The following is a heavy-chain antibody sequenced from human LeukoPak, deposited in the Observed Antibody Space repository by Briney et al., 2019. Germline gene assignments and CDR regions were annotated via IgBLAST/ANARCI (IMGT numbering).Heavy chain of an antibody. CDR1: GFTFSSHS. D-gene: IGHD3-3*01. Sequence: GGSLRLSCAASGFTFSSHSINWVRQAPGKGLEWIATMTVTNKIYYADSVKGRFTISRDNAENSVYLQMNSLRDEDTAVYSCARAQTLFWEFDGFDIWGRGAKVTVSS. CDR3: ARAQTLFWEFDGFDI. CDR2: MTVTNKI. V-gene: IGHV3-69-1*01. J-gene: IGHJ3*02.